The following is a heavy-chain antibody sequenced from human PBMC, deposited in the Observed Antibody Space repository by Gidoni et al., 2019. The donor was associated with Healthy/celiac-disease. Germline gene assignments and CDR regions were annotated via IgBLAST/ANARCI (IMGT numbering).Heavy chain of an antibody. CDR2: ISADHGNT. D-gene: IGHD6-13*01. J-gene: IGHJ4*02. V-gene: IGHV1-18*01. CDR3: ARALQQLVRPTSFDY. CDR1: GYTFTSYG. Sequence: QVQLVQSGAEVKKPGASVKVSCKASGYTFTSYGISWVRQAPGQGLEWMEWISADHGNTNYAQKLQGRVTMTTDTSTSTAYMELRSLRSDDTAVYYCARALQQLVRPTSFDYWGQGTLVTVSS.